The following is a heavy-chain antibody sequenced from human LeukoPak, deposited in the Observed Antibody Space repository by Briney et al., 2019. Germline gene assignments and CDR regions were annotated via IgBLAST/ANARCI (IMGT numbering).Heavy chain of an antibody. CDR3: VLERRYFDY. J-gene: IGHJ4*02. CDR2: INHSGST. CDR1: GGSFSGYY. V-gene: IGHV4-34*01. D-gene: IGHD1-1*01. Sequence: SETLSLTCAVYGGSFSGYYWSWIRQPPGKGLEWIGEINHSGSTNYNPSLKSRVTISVDTSKNQFSLKLSSVTAADTAVYYCVLERRYFDYWGQGTLVTVSS.